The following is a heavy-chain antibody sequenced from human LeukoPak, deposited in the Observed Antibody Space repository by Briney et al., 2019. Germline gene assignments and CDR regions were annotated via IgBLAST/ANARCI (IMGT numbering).Heavy chain of an antibody. J-gene: IGHJ4*02. V-gene: IGHV3-30-3*01. Sequence: GRSLRLSCAASGFTFSSYAMHWVRQAPGKGLEWVAVISYDGSNKYYADSVKGRFTISRDNSKNTLYLQMNSLRAEDTAVYYCTSQWLGDFDYWGQGTLVTVSS. D-gene: IGHD6-19*01. CDR2: ISYDGSNK. CDR1: GFTFSSYA. CDR3: TSQWLGDFDY.